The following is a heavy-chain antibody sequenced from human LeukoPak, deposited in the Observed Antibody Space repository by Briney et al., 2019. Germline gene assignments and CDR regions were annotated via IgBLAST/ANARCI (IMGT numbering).Heavy chain of an antibody. D-gene: IGHD3-10*01. CDR2: INHSGST. J-gene: IGHJ4*02. V-gene: IGHV4-34*01. Sequence: PSETLSLTCAVYGGSFSGYYWSWIRQPPGKGLEWTGEINHSGSTNYNPSLKSRVTISVDTSKNQFSLKLSSVTAADTAVYYCARGYSRRMVRGVIAVPYYFDYWGQGTLVTVSS. CDR3: ARGYSRRMVRGVIAVPYYFDY. CDR1: GGSFSGYY.